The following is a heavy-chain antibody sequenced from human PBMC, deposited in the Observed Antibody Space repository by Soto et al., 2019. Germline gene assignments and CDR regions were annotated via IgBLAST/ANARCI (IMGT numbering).Heavy chain of an antibody. V-gene: IGHV3-23*01. CDR2: VSGSGDST. Sequence: EVQLLESGGNLVQPGGSLRLSCAASGFTFSNYAMSWVRQAPGKGLEWVSVVSGSGDSTYYADSVKGRFTISRDNSKNTQYPKMNRLRAEDMAVYYCARRTSGWYFDYWGQGTLVTVSS. J-gene: IGHJ4*02. CDR3: ARRTSGWYFDY. CDR1: GFTFSNYA. D-gene: IGHD6-19*01.